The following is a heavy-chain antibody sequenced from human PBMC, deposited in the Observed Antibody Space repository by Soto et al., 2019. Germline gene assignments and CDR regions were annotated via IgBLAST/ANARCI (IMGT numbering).Heavy chain of an antibody. CDR2: MSIGYEKT. J-gene: IGHJ4*02. CDR1: GFTFTYYS. CDR3: VRWSGYGDL. V-gene: IGHV3-23*01. D-gene: IGHD4-17*01. Sequence: GGSLRLSCAASGFTFTYYSMAWVRQAPERGLEWISGMSIGYEKTFYADSVRGRFTVSRDSSRNTVDLQMHNLRADDTAIYYCVRWSGYGDLWGQGARVTVSS.